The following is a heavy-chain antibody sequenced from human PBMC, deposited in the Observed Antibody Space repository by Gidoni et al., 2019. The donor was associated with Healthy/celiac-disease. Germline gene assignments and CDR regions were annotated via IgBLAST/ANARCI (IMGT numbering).Heavy chain of an antibody. CDR1: GFPFSSYG. J-gene: IGHJ4*02. CDR3: ARDLKGGDSPFDY. V-gene: IGHV3-33*01. D-gene: IGHD2-21*02. CDR2: IWYDGSNK. Sequence: VQLVESGGGVVQPGRSLRLSCAASGFPFSSYGMHWVRQAPGKGLEWVAVIWYDGSNKYYADSVKGRFTISRDNSKNTLYLQMNSLRAEDTAVYYCARDLKGGDSPFDYWGQGTLVTVSS.